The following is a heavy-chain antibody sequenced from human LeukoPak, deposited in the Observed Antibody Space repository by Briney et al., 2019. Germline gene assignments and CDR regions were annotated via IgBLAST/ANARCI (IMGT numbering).Heavy chain of an antibody. V-gene: IGHV4-4*02. CDR2: IYHSGST. CDR1: GFTFSNAW. J-gene: IGHJ4*02. D-gene: IGHD3-22*01. Sequence: PGGSLRLSCAASGFTFSNAWMSWVRQPPGKGLEWIGEIYHSGSTNYNPSLKSRVTISVDKSKNQFSLKLSSVTAADTAVYYCASMGYDSSGYPSSLDYWGQGTLVTVSS. CDR3: ASMGYDSSGYPSSLDY.